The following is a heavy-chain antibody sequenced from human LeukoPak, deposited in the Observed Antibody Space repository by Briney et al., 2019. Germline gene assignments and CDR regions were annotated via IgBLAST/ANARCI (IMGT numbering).Heavy chain of an antibody. CDR1: GVTFNSYA. V-gene: IGHV3-23*01. CDR2: ISGNGDTT. Sequence: PGGSLRLSCAASGVTFNSYAMSWVRQAPGKGLEWVSAISGNGDTTYYADSVKGRFTISRDNFKNMLYLQMNSLRVEDTAVYYCAKGHSAHGTGFDCWGQGTLVIVSS. J-gene: IGHJ4*02. CDR3: AKGHSAHGTGFDC. D-gene: IGHD1-14*01.